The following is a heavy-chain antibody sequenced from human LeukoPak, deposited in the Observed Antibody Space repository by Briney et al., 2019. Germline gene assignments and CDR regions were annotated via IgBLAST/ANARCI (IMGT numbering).Heavy chain of an antibody. CDR1: GGTFSSYA. D-gene: IGHD3-10*01. CDR2: IIAIYGIA. Sequence: SVKVSCKASGGTFSSYAISWVRQAPGQRLEWMGRIIAIYGIANYSQKFQGRVTITTDKSTSTAYMELSSLRSDDTAVYYCASTHYYYGSGSYLYYYYGMDVWGQGTTVTVSS. CDR3: ASTHYYYGSGSYLYYYYGMDV. V-gene: IGHV1-69*04. J-gene: IGHJ6*02.